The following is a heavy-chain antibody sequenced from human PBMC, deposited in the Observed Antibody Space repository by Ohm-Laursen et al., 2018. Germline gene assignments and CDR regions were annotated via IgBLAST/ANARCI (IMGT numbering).Heavy chain of an antibody. J-gene: IGHJ6*02. CDR1: GFTFDDYA. V-gene: IGHV3-30*18. CDR3: AKTHYGRGEGMDV. D-gene: IGHD3-10*02. Sequence: SLGLSCTASGFTFDDYAMHWVRQAPGKGLEWVAVISYDGSNKYYADPVKGRFTISRDNSKNTLHLQMNSLRAEDTAVYYCAKTHYGRGEGMDVWGQGTTVTVSS. CDR2: ISYDGSNK.